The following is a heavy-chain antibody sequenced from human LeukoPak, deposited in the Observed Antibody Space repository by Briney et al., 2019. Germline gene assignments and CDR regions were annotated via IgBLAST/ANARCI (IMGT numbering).Heavy chain of an antibody. V-gene: IGHV3-7*01. CDR3: ARLGEKADFDY. CDR2: IKQDGSEK. Sequence: VANIKQDGSEKYYVDSVKGRFTMSRDNAKNSLYLQMNSLRAEDTAVYYCARLGEKADFDYWGQGTLVTVSS. J-gene: IGHJ4*02. D-gene: IGHD3-16*01.